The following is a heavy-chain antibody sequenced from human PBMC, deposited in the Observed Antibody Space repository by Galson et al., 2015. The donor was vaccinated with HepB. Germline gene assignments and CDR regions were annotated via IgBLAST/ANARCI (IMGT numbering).Heavy chain of an antibody. J-gene: IGHJ4*03. CDR3: AIDRRALDFGLGSYYPTGFDY. V-gene: IGHV1-69*04. CDR2: ISPTLGIA. CDR1: GVTFSSYA. D-gene: IGHD3-10*01. Sequence: SLKLSCKASGVTFSSYAMSWVRQAPGQGLEWMGRISPTLGIAYYAEKFQGRVTITADKSTNTAYMELSSLRSEDTAVYYCAIDRRALDFGLGSYYPTGFDYWGQGTLVTVSS.